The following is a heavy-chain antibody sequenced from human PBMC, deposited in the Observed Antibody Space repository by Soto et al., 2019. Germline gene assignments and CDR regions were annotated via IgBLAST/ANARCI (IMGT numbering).Heavy chain of an antibody. D-gene: IGHD3-3*01. V-gene: IGHV1-46*03. Sequence: QVQLVQSGAEVKKPGASVKVSCKASGYTFTSYYMHWVRQAPGQGLEWMGIINPSGGSTSYAQKFQCRVTLTRDTSTSIVYMELSRLSSEDTGVYYCAREGGLWTNYDFWSGYYKDYYYYMDVWGKGTTVTVS. CDR3: AREGGLWTNYDFWSGYYKDYYYYMDV. J-gene: IGHJ6*03. CDR1: GYTFTSYY. CDR2: INPSGGST.